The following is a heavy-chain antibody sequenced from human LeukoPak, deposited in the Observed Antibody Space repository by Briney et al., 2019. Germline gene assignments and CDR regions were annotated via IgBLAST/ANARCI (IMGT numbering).Heavy chain of an antibody. D-gene: IGHD3-10*01. CDR2: IKQDGSEK. V-gene: IGHV3-7*01. Sequence: GGSLRLSCAASGFTFSRYWMNWVRQAPGKGLEWVANIKQDGSEKYYVASVEGRFTISRDNAKNSLFLQMNSLRAEDTAVYYCARAYQYGSGSYYPCYFDYWGQGTLVTVSS. J-gene: IGHJ4*02. CDR3: ARAYQYGSGSYYPCYFDY. CDR1: GFTFSRYW.